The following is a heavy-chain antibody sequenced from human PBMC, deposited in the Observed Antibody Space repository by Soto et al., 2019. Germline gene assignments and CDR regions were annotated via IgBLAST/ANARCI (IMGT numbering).Heavy chain of an antibody. CDR2: ISYSGST. CDR1: SDSISSYY. CDR3: ARGTSWQLPFDY. J-gene: IGHJ4*02. Sequence: SETLSLTCTVSSDSISSYYWSWIRQPPGKRLEWIGYISYSGSTDYNPSLKSRVTISGDTSKNQFSLKVSSVAAADTAVYYCARGTSWQLPFDYWGQGTLVTVSS. D-gene: IGHD6-13*01. V-gene: IGHV4-59*01.